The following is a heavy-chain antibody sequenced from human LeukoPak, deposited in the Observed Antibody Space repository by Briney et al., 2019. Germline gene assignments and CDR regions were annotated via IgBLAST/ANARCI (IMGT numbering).Heavy chain of an antibody. D-gene: IGHD5-12*01. CDR2: IYSGGNT. CDR1: GFTVSSNY. Sequence: GGSLRLSCAASGFTVSSNYMSWVRQAPGKGLEWVSVIYSGGNTYHADSVKGRFTISRDSSKNTVYLQMNSLRAEDTAVYYCAKSMVATGKPVDDSWGQGTLVTVSS. J-gene: IGHJ4*02. CDR3: AKSMVATGKPVDDS. V-gene: IGHV3-66*01.